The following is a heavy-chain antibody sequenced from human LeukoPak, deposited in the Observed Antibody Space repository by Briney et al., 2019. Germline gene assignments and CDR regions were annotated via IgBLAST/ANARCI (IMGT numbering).Heavy chain of an antibody. D-gene: IGHD3-10*01. J-gene: IGHJ6*03. CDR2: IYYSGST. CDR3: ARDAGGAGVSYYYYYYMDV. Sequence: PSETLSLTCTVSGGSISSHYWGWIRQPPGKGLEWIGYIYYSGSTNYNPSLKSRVTISVDTSKNQFSLKLSSVTAADTAVYYCARDAGGAGVSYYYYYYMDVWGKGTTVTVSS. CDR1: GGSISSHY. V-gene: IGHV4-59*11.